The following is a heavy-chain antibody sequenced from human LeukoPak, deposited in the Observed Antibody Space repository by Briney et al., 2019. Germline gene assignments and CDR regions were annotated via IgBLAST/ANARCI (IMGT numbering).Heavy chain of an antibody. CDR2: VYHSGTT. J-gene: IGHJ4*02. D-gene: IGHD4-17*01. Sequence: PSETLSLTCAVYGGSFSGYYWGWVRQPPGKGLEWIGSVYHSGTTHYNPSLNSRVTISLDMSKNQFSLRLTSVTAADTALYFCARDPSEDGHFFFDHWGQGTLVTVSS. V-gene: IGHV4-38-2*02. CDR3: ARDPSEDGHFFFDH. CDR1: GGSFSGYY.